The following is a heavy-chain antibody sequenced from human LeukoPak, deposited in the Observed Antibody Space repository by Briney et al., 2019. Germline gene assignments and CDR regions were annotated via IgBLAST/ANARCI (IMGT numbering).Heavy chain of an antibody. D-gene: IGHD2-2*01. Sequence: GGSLRLSCAASGFTFSINAMSWVRQIPGKGLEWVSAISGSDAGTYYADSVKGRFTISRDNSKNTLYLQMNRLRAEDTAVYYCAKGSRGSCSRTYCYPFDYWGQGTLVTVSS. CDR3: AKGSRGSCSRTYCYPFDY. V-gene: IGHV3-23*01. CDR2: ISGSDAGT. CDR1: GFTFSINA. J-gene: IGHJ4*02.